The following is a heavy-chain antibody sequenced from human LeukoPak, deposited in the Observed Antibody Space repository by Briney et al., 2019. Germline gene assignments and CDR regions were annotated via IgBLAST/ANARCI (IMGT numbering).Heavy chain of an antibody. CDR1: GYTFTSYG. CDR2: ISAYNGNT. D-gene: IGHD4-17*01. J-gene: IGHJ6*02. CDR3: ARDSPATDTVYYYYYGMGV. Sequence: ASVKVSCKASGYTFTSYGISWVRQAPGQGLEWMGWISAYNGNTNYAQKLQGRVTMTTDTSTSTAYMELRSLRSDDTAVYYCARDSPATDTVYYYYYGMGVWGQGTTVTVSS. V-gene: IGHV1-18*01.